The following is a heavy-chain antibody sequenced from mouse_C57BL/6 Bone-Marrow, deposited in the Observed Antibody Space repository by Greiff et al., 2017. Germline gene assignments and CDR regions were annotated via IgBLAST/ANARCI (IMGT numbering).Heavy chain of an antibody. CDR3: APSDYGSSPWFAY. CDR2: INPSTGGT. CDR1: GYSFTGYY. D-gene: IGHD1-1*01. V-gene: IGHV1-42*01. J-gene: IGHJ3*01. Sequence: DVQLQESGPELVKPGASVKISCKASGYSFTGYYMNWVKQSPEKSLEWIGEINPSTGGTTYNQKFKAKATLTVDKSSSTAYMQLKSLTSEDSAVYYWAPSDYGSSPWFAYWGQGTLVTVSA.